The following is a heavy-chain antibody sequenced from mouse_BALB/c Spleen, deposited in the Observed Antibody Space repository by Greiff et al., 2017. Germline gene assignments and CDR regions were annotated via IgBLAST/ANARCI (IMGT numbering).Heavy chain of an antibody. J-gene: IGHJ4*01. V-gene: IGHV1-18*01. CDR1: GYTFTDYN. CDR2: INPNNGGT. Sequence: VQLKQSGPELVKPGASVKIPCKASGYTFTDYNMDWVKQSHGKSLEWIGDINPNNGGTIYNQKFKGKATLTVDKSSSTAYMELRSLTSEDTAVYYCARGIYYGNYGLAMDYGGQGTSVTVSS. D-gene: IGHD2-1*01. CDR3: ARGIYYGNYGLAMDY.